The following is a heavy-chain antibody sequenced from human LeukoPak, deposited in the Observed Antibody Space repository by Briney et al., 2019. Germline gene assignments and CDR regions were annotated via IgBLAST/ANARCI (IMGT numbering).Heavy chain of an antibody. V-gene: IGHV1-69*13. Sequence: ASVKVSCKASGYTFTGYYMHWVRQAPGQGLEWMGGIIPIFGTANYAQKFQGRVTITADESTSTAYMELSSLRSEDTAVYYCARVLVYVYGMDVWGQGTTVTVSS. CDR1: GYTFTGYY. CDR3: ARVLVYVYGMDV. J-gene: IGHJ6*02. CDR2: IIPIFGTA. D-gene: IGHD2-8*01.